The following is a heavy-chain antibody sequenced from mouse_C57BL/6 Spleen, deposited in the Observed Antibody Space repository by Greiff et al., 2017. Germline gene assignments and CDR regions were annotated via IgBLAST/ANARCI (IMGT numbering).Heavy chain of an antibody. CDR2: INPSSGYT. V-gene: IGHV1-7*01. D-gene: IGHD2-3*01. Sequence: QVQLQQSGAELAKPGASVKLSCKASGYTFTSYWMHWVKKRPGQGLEWIGYINPSSGYTKYNQKFKDKATLTEDKSSSTAYMQLSSLTYEESAVYYCARSGYYLLDYWGQGTTLTGSS. J-gene: IGHJ2*01. CDR3: ARSGYYLLDY. CDR1: GYTFTSYW.